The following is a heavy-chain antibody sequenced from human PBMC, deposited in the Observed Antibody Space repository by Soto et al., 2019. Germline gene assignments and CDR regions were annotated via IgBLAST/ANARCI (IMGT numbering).Heavy chain of an antibody. D-gene: IGHD6-13*01. V-gene: IGHV3-15*01. CDR1: GFTSVNAW. Sequence: NPWGSLRLACAASGFTSVNAWISCVRHSPLKGLEWVGRIKSKTDGGTTDYAAPVKGRFTISRDDSKNTLYLQMNSLKTEDTAVYYCTTGIAGTPYDAFDIWGQGTMVTVSS. CDR2: IKSKTDGGTT. CDR3: TTGIAGTPYDAFDI. J-gene: IGHJ3*02.